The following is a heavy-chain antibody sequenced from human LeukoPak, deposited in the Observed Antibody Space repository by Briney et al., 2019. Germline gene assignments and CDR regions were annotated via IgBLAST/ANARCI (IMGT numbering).Heavy chain of an antibody. CDR1: GFTFDDYA. CDR3: AKDIGAADNAFDI. V-gene: IGHV3-9*03. D-gene: IGHD6-13*01. J-gene: IGHJ3*02. CDR2: ISWNSGSI. Sequence: PGGSLRLSCAASGFTFDDYAMHWVRQAPGKGLEWVSGISWNSGSIGYADSVKGRFTISRDNAKNSLYLQMNSLRAEDMALYYCAKDIGAADNAFDIWGQGTMVTVSS.